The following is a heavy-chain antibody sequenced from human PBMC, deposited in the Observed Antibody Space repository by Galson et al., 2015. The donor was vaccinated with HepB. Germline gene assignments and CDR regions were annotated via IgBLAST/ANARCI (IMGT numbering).Heavy chain of an antibody. J-gene: IGHJ6*02. D-gene: IGHD1-20*01. V-gene: IGHV7-4-1*02. Sequence: SVKVSCKASGYTFTNYAINWVRQAPAQGLEWMGWINTNTGEPTYAQAFTGRFVFSLDTSVTTAHLQISSLKPEDTAVYYCARVTSTHNFGRSRYSFYYYGMDVWGQGTTVTVPS. CDR2: INTNTGEP. CDR1: GYTFTNYA. CDR3: ARVTSTHNFGRSRYSFYYYGMDV.